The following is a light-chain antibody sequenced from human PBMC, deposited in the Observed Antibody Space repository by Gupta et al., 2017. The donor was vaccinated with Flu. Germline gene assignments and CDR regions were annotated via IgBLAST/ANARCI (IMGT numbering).Light chain of an antibody. Sequence: DIVMTQSPAPLSVSPGGRATLSCRASQSISTMVAWYQQKPGQAPRLLIYGASTRGPDIPDRFSGSGSGTEFTLTISSLQSEDFAVYSCQQDDDWPPTFGQGTKVEIK. CDR3: QQDDDWPPT. CDR2: GAS. V-gene: IGKV3-15*01. CDR1: QSISTM. J-gene: IGKJ1*01.